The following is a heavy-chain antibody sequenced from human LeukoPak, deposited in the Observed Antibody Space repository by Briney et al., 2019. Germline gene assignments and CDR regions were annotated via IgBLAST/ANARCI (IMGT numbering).Heavy chain of an antibody. CDR2: IIPILGIA. CDR3: ARVVPAPYAFDI. Sequence: ASVKASCKASGGTFSSYAISWVRQAPGQGLEWMGRIIPILGIANYAQKFQGRVTITADESTSTAYMELSSLRSEDTAVYYCARVVPAPYAFDIWGQGTMVTVSS. D-gene: IGHD2-2*01. J-gene: IGHJ3*02. CDR1: GGTFSSYA. V-gene: IGHV1-69*04.